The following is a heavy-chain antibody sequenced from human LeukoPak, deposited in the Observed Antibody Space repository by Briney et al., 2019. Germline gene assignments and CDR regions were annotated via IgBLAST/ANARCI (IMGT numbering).Heavy chain of an antibody. V-gene: IGHV1-8*01. Sequence: ASVKVSCKASGYTFTSYDINWVRQATGQGLEWMGWMNPNSGNTGYAQRFQGRVTMTRNTSISTAYMELSSLRSEDTAVYYCARGWSYYDFWSGYPRLYYFDYWGQGTLDTVSS. CDR2: MNPNSGNT. CDR1: GYTFTSYD. J-gene: IGHJ4*02. CDR3: ARGWSYYDFWSGYPRLYYFDY. D-gene: IGHD3-3*01.